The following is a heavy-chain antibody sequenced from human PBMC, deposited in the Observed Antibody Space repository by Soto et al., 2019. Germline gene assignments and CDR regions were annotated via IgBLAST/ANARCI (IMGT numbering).Heavy chain of an antibody. D-gene: IGHD6-19*01. CDR2: ISSSGSVI. CDR3: TRELRSGFFDLTDY. J-gene: IGHJ4*02. Sequence: PGGSLRLSCEASGFTFSTYSMNWVRQAPGKGLEWVSYISSSGSVIFYADSVRGRFTISRDNAKNSLYLQLKSLRDVDTAVYYCTRELRSGFFDLTDYWGQGTLVSVSS. V-gene: IGHV3-48*02. CDR1: GFTFSTYS.